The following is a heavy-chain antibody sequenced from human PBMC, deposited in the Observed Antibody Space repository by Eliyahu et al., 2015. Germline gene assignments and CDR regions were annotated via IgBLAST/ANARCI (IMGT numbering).Heavy chain of an antibody. Sequence: QVQLVQSGAEVKKPGSSVKVSCKASGGTFSSYAISWVRQAPGQGLEWMGRIIPILGIANYAQKFQGRVTITADKSTSTAYMELSSLRSEDTAVYYCARRGLENDGGVDYWGQGTLVTVSS. V-gene: IGHV1-69*04. J-gene: IGHJ4*02. CDR1: GGTFSSYA. D-gene: IGHD1-1*01. CDR3: ARRGLENDGGVDY. CDR2: IIPILGIA.